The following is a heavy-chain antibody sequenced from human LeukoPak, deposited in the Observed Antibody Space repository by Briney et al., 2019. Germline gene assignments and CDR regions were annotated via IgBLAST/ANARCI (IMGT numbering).Heavy chain of an antibody. CDR2: IYYSGST. J-gene: IGHJ4*02. CDR1: GGPISSYY. V-gene: IGHV4-39*01. CDR3: ARFIAARPFDY. Sequence: PSETLSLTCTVSGGPISSYYWSWIRQPPGKGLEWIGSIYYSGSTYYNPSLKSRVTISVDTSKNQFSLKLSSVTAADTAVYYCARFIAARPFDYWGQGTLVTVSS. D-gene: IGHD6-6*01.